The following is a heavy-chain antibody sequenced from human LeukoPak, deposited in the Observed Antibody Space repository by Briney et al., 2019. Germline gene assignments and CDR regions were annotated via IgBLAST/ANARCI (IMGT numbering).Heavy chain of an antibody. CDR3: ARQRGYSYGPSYYFDY. D-gene: IGHD5-18*01. V-gene: IGHV5-51*01. CDR1: GYSFTSYW. J-gene: IGHJ4*02. Sequence: GESLKISCKGPGYSFTSYWIGWVRQMPGKGLEWMGIIYPGDSDTRYSPSFQGQVTISADKSISTAYLQWSSLKASDTAMYYCARQRGYSYGPSYYFDYWGQGTLVTVSS. CDR2: IYPGDSDT.